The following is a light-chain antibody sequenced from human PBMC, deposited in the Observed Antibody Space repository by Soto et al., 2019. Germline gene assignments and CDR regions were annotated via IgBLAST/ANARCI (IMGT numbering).Light chain of an antibody. CDR2: EGG. J-gene: IGLJ3*02. Sequence: QSALTQPASVSGSPGQSITISCTGSSSDVGSYNLVSWYQQHPGKAPKLMVYEGGKRPSGVSDRFFGSKSGNTASLTISGLQAEDEADYYCCSFARGTTLVFGGGTKLTVL. CDR1: SSDVGSYNL. CDR3: CSFARGTTLV. V-gene: IGLV2-23*01.